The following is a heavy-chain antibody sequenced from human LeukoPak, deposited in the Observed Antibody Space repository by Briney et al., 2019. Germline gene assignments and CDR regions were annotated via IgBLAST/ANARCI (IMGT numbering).Heavy chain of an antibody. CDR3: ARENKKIAAAGLIFDY. J-gene: IGHJ4*02. CDR2: IIPILGIA. CDR1: GDTFSSYA. D-gene: IGHD6-13*01. Sequence: GASVKVSCKASGDTFSSYAISWVRQAPGQGLEWMGRIIPILGIANYAQKFRGRVTITADKSTSTAYMELSSLRSEDTAVYYCARENKKIAAAGLIFDYWGQGTLVTVSS. V-gene: IGHV1-69*04.